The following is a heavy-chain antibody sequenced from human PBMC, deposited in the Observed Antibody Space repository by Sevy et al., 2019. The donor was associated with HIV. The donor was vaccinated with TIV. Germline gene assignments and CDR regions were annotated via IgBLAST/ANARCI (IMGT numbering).Heavy chain of an antibody. CDR2: ISYHGRNQ. V-gene: IGHV3-30*04. Sequence: GGSLRLSCAASGFTFSDYAIHWVRQAPGKGLEWLAVISYHGRNQFYADSVRGRFTISRHDSKNTVYLQMNSLRPDDTAVYYCARKQFVLPFDYWGQGTLVTVSS. D-gene: IGHD6-6*01. CDR1: GFTFSDYA. CDR3: ARKQFVLPFDY. J-gene: IGHJ4*02.